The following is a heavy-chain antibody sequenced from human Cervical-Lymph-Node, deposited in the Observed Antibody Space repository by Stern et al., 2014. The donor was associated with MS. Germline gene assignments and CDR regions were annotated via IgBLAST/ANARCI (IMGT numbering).Heavy chain of an antibody. CDR3: ARRGSSWYKPADY. V-gene: IGHV3-11*01. CDR2: ISSSGTTI. CDR1: GFTFSAHY. Sequence: VQLEESGGGLVKPGGSLRLSCAASGFTFSAHYISWIRQAPGKGLEWVSYISSSGTTICYADSVKGRFTISRDNAKNSLYLQMNSLRAEDTAVYYCARRGSSWYKPADYWGQGILVTVSS. J-gene: IGHJ4*02. D-gene: IGHD6-13*01.